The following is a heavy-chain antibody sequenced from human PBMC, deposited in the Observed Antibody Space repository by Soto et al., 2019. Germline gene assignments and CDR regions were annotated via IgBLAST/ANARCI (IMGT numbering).Heavy chain of an antibody. Sequence: GGSLRLSCAASEFTFSNYAMTWVRQFPGQGLEWVATVTGNGGNTYYADSVKGRFIISRDNSKNTLYLQMNSLRAEDTAVYNCARHVVVPHYYYMVIRGTGTTVTGSS. D-gene: IGHD2-21*01. CDR2: VTGNGGNT. CDR3: ARHVVVPHYYYMVI. V-gene: IGHV3-23*01. CDR1: EFTFSNYA. J-gene: IGHJ6*03.